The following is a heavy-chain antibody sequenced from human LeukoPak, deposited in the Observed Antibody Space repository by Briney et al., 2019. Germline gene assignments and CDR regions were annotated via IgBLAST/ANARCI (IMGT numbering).Heavy chain of an antibody. V-gene: IGHV1-8*01. CDR1: AYIFSNYD. Sequence: GASVKVSCQTSAYIFSNYDINWVRQAPGEGLEWMGWVKSTSGSTAIARRFQGRVSMTRDTSTNTAHMELSGLTSEDTAVYYCARGWKWLRSATSDAFDIWGQGTMVTVSS. CDR3: ARGWKWLRSATSDAFDI. CDR2: VKSTSGST. J-gene: IGHJ3*02. D-gene: IGHD5-12*01.